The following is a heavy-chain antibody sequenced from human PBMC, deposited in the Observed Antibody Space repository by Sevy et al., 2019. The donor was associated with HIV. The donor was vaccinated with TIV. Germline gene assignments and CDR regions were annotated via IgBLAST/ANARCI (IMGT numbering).Heavy chain of an antibody. CDR3: ARRNFWSGSYYFDY. D-gene: IGHD3-3*01. CDR2: IYYSGST. CDR1: GGSISSGAYY. V-gene: IGHV4-31*03. J-gene: IGHJ4*02. Sequence: SETLSLTCTVSGGSISSGAYYWSWIRQHPGKGLEWIGYIYYSGSTYYNPSLKSRVTISVDTSKNQFSLKLSSVTAADTAVYYCARRNFWSGSYYFDYWGQGTLVTVSS.